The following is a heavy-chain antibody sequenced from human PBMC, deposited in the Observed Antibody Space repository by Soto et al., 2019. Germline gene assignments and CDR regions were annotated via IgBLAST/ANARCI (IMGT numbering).Heavy chain of an antibody. CDR1: GGTFSSYA. D-gene: IGHD2-15*01. Sequence: AASVKVSCKASGGTFSSYAISWVRQAPGQGLEWMGGIIPIFGTANYAQKFQGRVTITADESTSTAYMELSSLRSEDTAVYYCARDDNPAVVAATDYYYYYGMDVWGQGTTVTVSS. J-gene: IGHJ6*02. V-gene: IGHV1-69*13. CDR3: ARDDNPAVVAATDYYYYYGMDV. CDR2: IIPIFGTA.